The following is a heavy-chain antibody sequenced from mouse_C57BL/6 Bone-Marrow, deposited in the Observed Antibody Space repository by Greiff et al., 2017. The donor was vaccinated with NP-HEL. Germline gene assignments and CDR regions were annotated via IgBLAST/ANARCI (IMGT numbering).Heavy chain of an antibody. D-gene: IGHD1-1*01. V-gene: IGHV1-19*01. CDR1: GYTFTDYY. CDR3: ARYPFTTVVDYYAMDY. Sequence: EVQLQQSGPVLVKPGASVKMSCKASGYTFTDYYMNWVKQSHGKSLEWIGVINPYNGGTSYNQKFKGKATLTVDKSSSTAYMELNSLTSEDSAVYYCARYPFTTVVDYYAMDYWGQGTSVTVSS. CDR2: INPYNGGT. J-gene: IGHJ4*01.